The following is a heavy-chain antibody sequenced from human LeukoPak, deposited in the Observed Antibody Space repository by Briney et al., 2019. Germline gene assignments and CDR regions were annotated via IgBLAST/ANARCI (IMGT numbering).Heavy chain of an antibody. J-gene: IGHJ3*02. CDR1: GGSISSYY. D-gene: IGHD7-27*01. CDR2: IYYSGCT. CDR3: ARDGSVLGIDAFDI. V-gene: IGHV4-59*01. Sequence: SETLSLTCTVSGGSISSYYWSWIRQPPGKGLEWIGYIYYSGCTNYNPSLKSRVTISVDTSKNQFSLKLSSVTAADTAVYYCARDGSVLGIDAFDIWGQGTMVTVSS.